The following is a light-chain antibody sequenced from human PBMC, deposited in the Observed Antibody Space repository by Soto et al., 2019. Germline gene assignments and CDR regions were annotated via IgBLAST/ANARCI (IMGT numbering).Light chain of an antibody. V-gene: IGLV1-47*01. J-gene: IGLJ1*01. CDR2: RND. Sequence: QSALTQPPSASGTPGQRVTISCSGSSSNIGRNYVYWYQQLPGTAPKLLIYRNDQRPSGVPDRLSGSKSGTSASLAISGLRSEDEADYYCAAWDDSLSGLYVFVTGTKVTVL. CDR1: SSNIGRNY. CDR3: AAWDDSLSGLYV.